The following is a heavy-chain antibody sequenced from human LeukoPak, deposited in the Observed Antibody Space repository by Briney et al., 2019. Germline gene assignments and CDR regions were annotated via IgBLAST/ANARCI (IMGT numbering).Heavy chain of an antibody. V-gene: IGHV3-64*01. Sequence: GGSLRLSCAAFGFSFSSFFMHWVRQAPGKGLEYVSGISANGGRTYYANSVKGRFTISRDNSKNTLYLHLGSLRPEDKAVYYCARGTRFITVAGTSLSFDPWGQGILVIVSS. CDR1: GFSFSSFF. D-gene: IGHD6-19*01. CDR3: ARGTRFITVAGTSLSFDP. J-gene: IGHJ5*02. CDR2: ISANGGRT.